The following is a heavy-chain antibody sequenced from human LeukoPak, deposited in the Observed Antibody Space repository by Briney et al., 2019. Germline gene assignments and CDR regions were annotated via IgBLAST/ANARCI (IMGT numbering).Heavy chain of an antibody. CDR2: ISSSSNNI. J-gene: IGHJ6*03. V-gene: IGHV3-21*01. CDR3: ARDTSRTYSSWSNREQYSNYYMAV. CDR1: GFTFSSYS. D-gene: IGHD6-6*01. Sequence: GGSLRLSCAASGFTFSSYSMNWVRQAPGKGLEWVSSISSSSNNIYYADSVKGRFTISRDNAKSSLYLQMSSLRAEDTAVYYCARDTSRTYSSWSNREQYSNYYMAVWGKGTTVTVSS.